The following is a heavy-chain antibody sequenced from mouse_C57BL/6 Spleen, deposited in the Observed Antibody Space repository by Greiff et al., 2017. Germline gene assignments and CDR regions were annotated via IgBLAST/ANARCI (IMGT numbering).Heavy chain of an antibody. Sequence: EVKLVESGPELVKPGDSVKISCKASGYSFTGYFMNWVMQSHGKGLEWIGRINPYIGDTYYNQKFKGKATLTVDKSSSTAHMELRSLTSEDSAVYYCSRGGPGVDYWGQGTTLTVSS. CDR1: GYSFTGYF. CDR3: SRGGPGVDY. CDR2: INPYIGDT. V-gene: IGHV1-20*01. D-gene: IGHD5-1*01. J-gene: IGHJ2*01.